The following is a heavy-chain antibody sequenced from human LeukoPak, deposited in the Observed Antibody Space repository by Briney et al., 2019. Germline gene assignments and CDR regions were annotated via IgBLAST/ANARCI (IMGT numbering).Heavy chain of an antibody. D-gene: IGHD3-9*01. CDR2: IYHSGST. Sequence: SETLSLTCAVSGYSISSGYYWGWLRQPPGKGLEWIGSIYHSGSTYYNPSLRSRVTISVDTSNNQFSLKLSSVTAADTAVYYCARDSLDDILTGYYISYFDYWGQGTLVTVSS. CDR3: ARDSLDDILTGYYISYFDY. CDR1: GYSISSGYY. V-gene: IGHV4-38-2*02. J-gene: IGHJ4*02.